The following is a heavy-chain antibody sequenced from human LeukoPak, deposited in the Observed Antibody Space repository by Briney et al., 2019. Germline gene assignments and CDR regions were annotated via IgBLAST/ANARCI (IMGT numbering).Heavy chain of an antibody. V-gene: IGHV3-21*01. CDR2: ISSSSSYI. D-gene: IGHD2-15*01. CDR1: GFTFSSYS. J-gene: IGHJ4*02. CDR3: ARVASRLAAVDY. Sequence: GGSLRLSCAASGFTFSSYSMNWVRQAPGKGLEWVSSISSSSSYIYYADSVKGRFTISRDNAKNSLYLQMNSLRAEDTAVYYCARVASRLAAVDYWGQGTLVTVSS.